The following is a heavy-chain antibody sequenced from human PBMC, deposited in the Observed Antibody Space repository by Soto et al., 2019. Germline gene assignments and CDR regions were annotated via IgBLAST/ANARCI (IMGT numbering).Heavy chain of an antibody. Sequence: QVQLQESGPGLVKPSETLSLTCTVPGGYITNYYWSWIRQPPGKGLEWIGYIFYSGNTNYNPSLRSRVTISVDTSKNQFSLRLSSVTAADTAVYYCARDSGYGDPFDYWGQGTLVTVSS. D-gene: IGHD4-17*01. CDR3: ARDSGYGDPFDY. V-gene: IGHV4-59*01. CDR1: GGYITNYY. CDR2: IFYSGNT. J-gene: IGHJ4*02.